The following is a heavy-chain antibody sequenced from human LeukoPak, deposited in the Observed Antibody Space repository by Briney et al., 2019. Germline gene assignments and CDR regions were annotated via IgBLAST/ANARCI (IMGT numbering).Heavy chain of an antibody. V-gene: IGHV1-8*01. CDR2: MNPNSGNT. J-gene: IGHJ3*01. CDR3: VRGTVSRDCSGGSCYHFDL. Sequence: ASVKVSCKASGYTFTSYDINWVRQAAGHGLEWMGWMNPNSGNTGYAQKFQGRVTMTRDISIRTAYMELRSLKSEDAAVYYCVRGTVSRDCSGGSCYHFDLWGQGSMVAVSS. D-gene: IGHD2-15*01. CDR1: GYTFTSYD.